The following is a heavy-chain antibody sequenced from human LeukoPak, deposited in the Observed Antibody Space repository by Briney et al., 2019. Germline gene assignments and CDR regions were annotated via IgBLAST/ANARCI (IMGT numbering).Heavy chain of an antibody. J-gene: IGHJ4*02. V-gene: IGHV3-21*06. Sequence: PGGSLRLSCAASGFAFRDYSMNWVRQAPGKGLEWISAITSDSNLIYYADSMRGRITISRDNAENSVYLQMNGLRAEDTAIYYCASGGATVWGYWGQGALVIVSS. CDR2: ITSDSNLI. D-gene: IGHD3-16*01. CDR3: ASGGATVWGY. CDR1: GFAFRDYS.